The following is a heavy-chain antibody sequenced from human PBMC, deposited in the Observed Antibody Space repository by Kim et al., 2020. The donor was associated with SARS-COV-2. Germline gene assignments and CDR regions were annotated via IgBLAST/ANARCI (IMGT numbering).Heavy chain of an antibody. CDR3: ARGNAFDP. Sequence: TNCNPSLQSRVTMSVDTSTNQFSLKVTSATAADTAVYYCARGNAFDPWGQGTLVIVTS. J-gene: IGHJ5*02. CDR2: T. V-gene: IGHV4-59*09.